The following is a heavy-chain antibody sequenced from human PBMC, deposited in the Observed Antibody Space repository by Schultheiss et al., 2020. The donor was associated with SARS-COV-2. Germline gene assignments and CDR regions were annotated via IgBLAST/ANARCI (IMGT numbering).Heavy chain of an antibody. CDR3: ARIITMVRGAPFAGYYYYGMDV. CDR1: GGSISSSNW. J-gene: IGHJ6*02. CDR2: SYYSGST. V-gene: IGHV4-28*01. D-gene: IGHD3-10*01. Sequence: SETLSLTCAVSGGSISSSNWWSWLRQHPGKGLEWIGYSYYSGSTYYNPSLKSRVAISVVTSKNQFSLKLTSVTAADTAVYYCARIITMVRGAPFAGYYYYGMDVWGQGTTVTVSS.